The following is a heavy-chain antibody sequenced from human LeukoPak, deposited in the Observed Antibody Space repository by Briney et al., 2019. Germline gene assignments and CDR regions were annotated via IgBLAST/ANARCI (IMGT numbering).Heavy chain of an antibody. CDR3: ARDMSVAAGTQFDY. CDR1: GGSSSGYY. V-gene: IGHV4-34*01. D-gene: IGHD6-13*01. J-gene: IGHJ4*02. Sequence: SETLSPTCAVYGGSSSGYYWSWIRQRPGKGLEWIGEINHSGSTNYNPSLKSRVTISVDTSKNQFSLKLSSVTAADTAVYYCARDMSVAAGTQFDYWGQGTLVTVSS. CDR2: INHSGST.